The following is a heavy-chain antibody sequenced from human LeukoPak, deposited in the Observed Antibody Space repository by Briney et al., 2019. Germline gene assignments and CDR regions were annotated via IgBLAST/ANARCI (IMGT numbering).Heavy chain of an antibody. J-gene: IGHJ6*02. CDR2: INHSGST. V-gene: IGHV4-34*01. CDR1: GGSFSGYY. D-gene: IGHD2-2*02. Sequence: SSETLSLTCAVYGGSFSGYYWSWIRQPPGKGLEWIGEINHSGSTNYNPSLKSRVTISVDTSKNQFSLKLSSVTAADTAVYYCARGDPIVVPAAIWGYYYYYGMDVWGQGTTVTVSS. CDR3: ARGDPIVVPAAIWGYYYYYGMDV.